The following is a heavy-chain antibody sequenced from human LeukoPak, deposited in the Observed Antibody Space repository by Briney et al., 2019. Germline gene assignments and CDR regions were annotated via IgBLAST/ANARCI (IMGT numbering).Heavy chain of an antibody. CDR3: ARDIVVVPAAISYYYYYYMDV. Sequence: GGSLRLSCAASGFTFSSYSMNWVRQAPGKGLEWVSSISSSSSYIYYADSVKGRFTISRDNAKNSVYLQMNSLRAEDTAVYYCARDIVVVPAAISYYYYYYMDVWGKGTTVTVSS. V-gene: IGHV3-21*01. J-gene: IGHJ6*03. CDR2: ISSSSSYI. D-gene: IGHD2-2*01. CDR1: GFTFSSYS.